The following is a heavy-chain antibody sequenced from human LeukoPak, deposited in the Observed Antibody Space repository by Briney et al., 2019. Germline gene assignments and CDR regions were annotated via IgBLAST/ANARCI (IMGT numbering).Heavy chain of an antibody. CDR1: GFTFSSYS. CDR2: ISSSSSYI. CDR3: ARETPDSSSWTAFDF. D-gene: IGHD6-13*01. J-gene: IGHJ4*02. Sequence: GESLRLSCAASGFTFSSYSMNWVRQAPGKGLEWVSSISSSSSYIYYADSVKGRFTIPRDNAKNSLSLQMNSLRDEDTAVYYCARETPDSSSWTAFDFWGQGTLVTVSS. V-gene: IGHV3-21*01.